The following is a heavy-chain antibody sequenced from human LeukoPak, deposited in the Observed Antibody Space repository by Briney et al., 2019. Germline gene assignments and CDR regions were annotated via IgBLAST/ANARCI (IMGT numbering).Heavy chain of an antibody. D-gene: IGHD1-26*01. J-gene: IGHJ4*02. Sequence: ASVKVSCKASGYTFTSYGLSWVRQAPGQGLEWMGWISTYNTNTSYAQKLQGRVTMTTDTSTSTAYMELRSLRSDDTAVYYCARDESSGSYGPNLDYWGQGTLVTVSS. CDR3: ARDESSGSYGPNLDY. CDR1: GYTFTSYG. CDR2: ISTYNTNT. V-gene: IGHV1-18*01.